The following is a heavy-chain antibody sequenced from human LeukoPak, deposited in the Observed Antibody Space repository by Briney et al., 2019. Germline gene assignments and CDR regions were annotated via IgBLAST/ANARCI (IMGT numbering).Heavy chain of an antibody. CDR3: AGQRRRAVRGSWGGLFASYYTYYYMDV. D-gene: IGHD3-16*01. CDR1: GYTFTMYY. CDR2: INPSDGAT. Sequence: GASVKVSCKASGYTFTMYYIHWVRQAPGQGLEWMGMINPSDGATTYAQRFQGRVTMTRDMSTTTVYMDLRSLRSDDTAVYICAGQRRRAVRGSWGGLFASYYTYYYMDVWGRGTTVTVSS. V-gene: IGHV1-46*01. J-gene: IGHJ6*03.